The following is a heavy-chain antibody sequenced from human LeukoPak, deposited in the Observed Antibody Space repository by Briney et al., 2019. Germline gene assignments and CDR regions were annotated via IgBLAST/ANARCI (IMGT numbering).Heavy chain of an antibody. V-gene: IGHV1-69*04. Sequence: SVKVSCKASGGTFSSYTISWVRQAPGQGLEWMGRIIPILGIANYAQKFQGRVTITADKSTSTAYMGLSSLRSEDTAVYYCAREPALDSSRFSAEKEVDYWGQGTLVTVSS. CDR2: IIPILGIA. CDR1: GGTFSSYT. D-gene: IGHD3-22*01. CDR3: AREPALDSSRFSAEKEVDY. J-gene: IGHJ4*02.